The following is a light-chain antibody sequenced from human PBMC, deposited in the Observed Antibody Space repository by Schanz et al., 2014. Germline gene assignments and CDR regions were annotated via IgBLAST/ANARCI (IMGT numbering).Light chain of an antibody. CDR1: QTVSSSY. Sequence: EIVLTQSPGTLSLSPGDRASLSCRASQTVSSSYLAWYQQKPGQAPRLLIYGASTRATGIPARFSGSGSGTEFTLTISSLEPEDFAVYYCQQRSNWPTTFGQGTKVEIK. CDR2: GAS. J-gene: IGKJ1*01. V-gene: IGKV3D-20*02. CDR3: QQRSNWPTT.